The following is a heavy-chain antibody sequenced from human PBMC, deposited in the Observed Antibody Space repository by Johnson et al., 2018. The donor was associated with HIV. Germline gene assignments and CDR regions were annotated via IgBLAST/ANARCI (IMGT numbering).Heavy chain of an antibody. CDR3: TTDQVDSGSYYNAFHI. CDR2: IKSKTHGETT. D-gene: IGHD1-26*01. V-gene: IGHV3-15*01. J-gene: IGHJ3*02. CDR1: GFIFSNAW. Sequence: VQLVESGGGLEQPGGSLRLSCAASGFIFSNAWMHWVRQAPGKGLEWVGRIKSKTHGETTDYAAPVKGRFSISRDDSKNTLYLQMNSLKSEDTAVYYCTTDQVDSGSYYNAFHIWGQGTTVTVSS.